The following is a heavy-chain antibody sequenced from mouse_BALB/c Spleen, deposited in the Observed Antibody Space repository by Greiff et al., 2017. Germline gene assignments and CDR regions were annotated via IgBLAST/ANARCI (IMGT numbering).Heavy chain of an antibody. CDR3: ARKGYYGSSYEFAY. CDR1: GFSLSRYS. CDR2: IWGGGST. V-gene: IGHV2-6-4*01. Sequence: VKLMESGPGLVAPSQSLSITCTVSGFSLSRYSVHWVRQPPGKGLEWLGMIWGGGSTDYNSALKSRLSISKDNSKSQVFLKMNSLQTDDTAMYYCARKGYYGSSYEFAYWGQGTLVTGSA. D-gene: IGHD1-1*01. J-gene: IGHJ3*01.